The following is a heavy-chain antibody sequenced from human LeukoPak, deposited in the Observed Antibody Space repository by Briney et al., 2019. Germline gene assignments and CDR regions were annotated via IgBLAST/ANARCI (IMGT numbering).Heavy chain of an antibody. CDR2: VNSDGSTT. Sequence: GGSLRLSCAASGFPFRNYWMHWVRPAPGKGLVWVSRVNSDGSTTNYADSLKGRFTLSRDKAENTRYMRMNSLRPEDTAVYYCARGYDSSSRYDSWGQGTLVTVSS. V-gene: IGHV3-74*01. D-gene: IGHD6-13*01. CDR1: GFPFRNYW. J-gene: IGHJ4*02. CDR3: ARGYDSSSRYDS.